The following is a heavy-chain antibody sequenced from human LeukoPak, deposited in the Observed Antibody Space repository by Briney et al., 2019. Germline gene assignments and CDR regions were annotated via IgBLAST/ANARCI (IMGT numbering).Heavy chain of an antibody. V-gene: IGHV3-30*18. CDR2: ISYDGSNK. J-gene: IGHJ4*02. CDR1: GFTFSSYG. CDR3: AKKQGPFDY. Sequence: GGSLRLSCAASGFTFSSYGMHWVRQAPGKGLEWVAVISYDGSNKYYADSVKGRFTISRDNSKNTLYLQMNSLRAEDTAVYYCAKKQGPFDYWGQGTLATVSS.